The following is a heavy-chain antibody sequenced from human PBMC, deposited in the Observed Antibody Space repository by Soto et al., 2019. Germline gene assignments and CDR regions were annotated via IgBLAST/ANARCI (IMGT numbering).Heavy chain of an antibody. D-gene: IGHD3-16*01. J-gene: IGHJ6*02. V-gene: IGHV3-9*01. Sequence: EVQLVESGGGLVQPGRSLRLSCAASGFTFDDYAMHWVRQAPGKGLEWVSGISWDSGSIGYADSVKGRFTISRDNAKNSLYLQMNSLRTEDTALYYCAKDMGGTYDYYYYGMDVWGQGTTVTVSS. CDR1: GFTFDDYA. CDR3: AKDMGGTYDYYYYGMDV. CDR2: ISWDSGSI.